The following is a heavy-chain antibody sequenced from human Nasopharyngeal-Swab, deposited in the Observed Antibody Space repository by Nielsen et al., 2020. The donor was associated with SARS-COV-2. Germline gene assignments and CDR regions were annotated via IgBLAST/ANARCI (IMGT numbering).Heavy chain of an antibody. CDR1: GGSFSGYY. Sequence: SETLSLTCAVYGGSFSGYYWSWIRQPPGKGLEWIGEINHSGSTNYNPSLKSRVTISVDTSKNQFSLKLSSVTAADTAVYYCARVKEGYGYVHGYWGQGTLVTVSS. D-gene: IGHD5-18*01. CDR3: ARVKEGYGYVHGY. CDR2: INHSGST. J-gene: IGHJ4*02. V-gene: IGHV4-34*01.